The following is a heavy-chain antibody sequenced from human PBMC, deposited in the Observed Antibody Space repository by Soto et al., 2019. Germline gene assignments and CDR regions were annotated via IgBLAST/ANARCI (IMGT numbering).Heavy chain of an antibody. V-gene: IGHV4-34*01. J-gene: IGHJ4*02. Sequence: SETLSLTCAVYGASLSDNYCNWLRQPPGKGLEWIGEINHSGNTNYNPSLKSRVTISLDKSENQFSLKVTSLTAADTAVYYCASRDPGTSVDYWGQGTLVTASS. CDR2: INHSGNT. CDR1: GASLSDNY. D-gene: IGHD1-7*01. CDR3: ASRDPGTSVDY.